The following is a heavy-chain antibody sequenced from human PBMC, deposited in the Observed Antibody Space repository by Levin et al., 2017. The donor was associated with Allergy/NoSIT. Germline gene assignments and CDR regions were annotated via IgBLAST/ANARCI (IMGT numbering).Heavy chain of an antibody. Sequence: GESLKISCQAYGHTFSNYGISWVRQAPGQGLEWMGWISAYNGKTNYAQKVQGRVTMTTDTSTSTAYMELRSLRSDDTAVYYCARVGKYDYWGQGTLVTVSS. CDR3: ARVGKYDY. V-gene: IGHV1-18*01. CDR2: ISAYNGKT. J-gene: IGHJ4*02. CDR1: GHTFSNYG. D-gene: IGHD3-16*01.